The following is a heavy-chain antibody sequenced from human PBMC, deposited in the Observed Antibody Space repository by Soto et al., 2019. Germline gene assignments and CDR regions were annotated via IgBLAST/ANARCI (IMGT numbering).Heavy chain of an antibody. CDR1: GGSISSGGYY. CDR2: IYYSGST. Sequence: ASETLSLTCTVSGGSISSGGYYWSWIRQHPGKGLEWIGYIYYSGSTYYNPSLKSRVTISVDTSKNQFSLKLSSVTAADTAVYYCARDHYDSSGYVYWGQGTLVTVSS. V-gene: IGHV4-31*03. D-gene: IGHD3-22*01. J-gene: IGHJ4*02. CDR3: ARDHYDSSGYVY.